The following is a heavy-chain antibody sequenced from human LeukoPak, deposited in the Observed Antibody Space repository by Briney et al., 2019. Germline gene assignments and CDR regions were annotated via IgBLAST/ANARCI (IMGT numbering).Heavy chain of an antibody. Sequence: GGSLRLSCAASGFTFGDYAMHWVRQAPGKGLEWVSGISWNSGSIGYADSVKGRFTISRDNAKNSLYLQMNSLRAEDTALYYCAKDSAYYYDSSGYSDYWGQGTLVTVSS. CDR3: AKDSAYYYDSSGYSDY. CDR2: ISWNSGSI. CDR1: GFTFGDYA. J-gene: IGHJ4*02. D-gene: IGHD3-22*01. V-gene: IGHV3-9*01.